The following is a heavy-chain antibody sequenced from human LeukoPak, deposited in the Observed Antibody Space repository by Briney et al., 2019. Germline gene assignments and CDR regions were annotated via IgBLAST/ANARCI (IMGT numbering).Heavy chain of an antibody. CDR3: ARGEDCSSTSCYAGDY. CDR1: GGTFSSYA. D-gene: IGHD2-2*01. V-gene: IGHV1-69*06. J-gene: IGHJ4*02. CDR2: IIPIFGTA. Sequence: GSSVKVSCKASGGTFSSYAISWVRQAPGQGLEWMGGIIPIFGTANYAQKFRGRVTITADKSTSTAYMELSSLRSEDTAVYYCARGEDCSSTSCYAGDYWGQGTLVTVSS.